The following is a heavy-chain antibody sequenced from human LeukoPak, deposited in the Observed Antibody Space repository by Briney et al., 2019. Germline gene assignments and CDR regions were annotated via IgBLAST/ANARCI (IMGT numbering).Heavy chain of an antibody. D-gene: IGHD5-18*01. CDR2: IYYSGST. Sequence: PSETLSLICTVSGGSFSSSSYYWGWIRQPPGKGLEWIGSIYYSGSTYYNPSLKSRVTISVDTSKNQFPLKQSSVTAPDTSLYYCAGHGSGYNYGWTIWFDSWGQGTLVTVSS. CDR1: GGSFSSSSYY. V-gene: IGHV4-39*01. CDR3: AGHGSGYNYGWTIWFDS. J-gene: IGHJ5*01.